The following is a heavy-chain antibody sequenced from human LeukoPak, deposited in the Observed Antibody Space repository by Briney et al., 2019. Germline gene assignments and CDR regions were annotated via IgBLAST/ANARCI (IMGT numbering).Heavy chain of an antibody. J-gene: IGHJ4*02. Sequence: GGSLKISCTGSGYTFSNYWIGGVRQMPGEGLEGMGIIYPGDSNTIYSPSFQGQVTISADKSISTAYLHWNNLRASDTAMYYCARETDQFYSEKIGYYRNFDYWGQGTLVTVSS. CDR3: ARETDQFYSEKIGYYRNFDY. CDR1: GYTFSNYW. CDR2: IYPGDSNT. V-gene: IGHV5-51*01. D-gene: IGHD3-22*01.